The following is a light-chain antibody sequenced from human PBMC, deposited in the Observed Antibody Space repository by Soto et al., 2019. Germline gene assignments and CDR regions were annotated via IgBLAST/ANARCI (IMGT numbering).Light chain of an antibody. Sequence: EIVMTQSPVTLSVSPGERATLSCRASQSVNSNLAWYQQKPGQPPRLLIYGASTRATGVPARFSGSGSGTEFTLTITTLQSEDFVVYYCQQYNDWLPYTFGQGTKLEIK. CDR1: QSVNSN. CDR3: QQYNDWLPYT. CDR2: GAS. J-gene: IGKJ2*01. V-gene: IGKV3-15*01.